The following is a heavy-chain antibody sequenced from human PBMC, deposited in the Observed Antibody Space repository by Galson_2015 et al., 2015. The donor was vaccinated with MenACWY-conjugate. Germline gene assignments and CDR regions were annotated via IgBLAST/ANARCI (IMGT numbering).Heavy chain of an antibody. Sequence: TLSLTCTASGGSISSYYWSWIRQPPGKGLEWIGYIYYSGSTNYNPSLESRVTISADTTKNQFSLKLSSVTAADTAVYYCARGTVVVVAARVSYYYYGMDVWGQGTTVTVSS. CDR3: ARGTVVVVAARVSYYYYGMDV. J-gene: IGHJ6*02. CDR1: GGSISSYY. D-gene: IGHD2-15*01. V-gene: IGHV4-59*08. CDR2: IYYSGST.